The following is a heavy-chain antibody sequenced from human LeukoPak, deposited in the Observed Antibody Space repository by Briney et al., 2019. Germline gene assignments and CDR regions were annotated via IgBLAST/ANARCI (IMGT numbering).Heavy chain of an antibody. J-gene: IGHJ4*02. CDR2: ISAYNGNT. CDR3: ARDHRSGREDY. CDR1: GYTFTSYG. Sequence: ASVKVSCKASGYTFTSYGISWVRQAPGQGLEWMGWISAYNGNTNYAQKLQGRVTMTTDTSTSTAYMELRTLRSEDTAVYYCARDHRSGREDYWGQGTLVTVYS. V-gene: IGHV1-18*01. D-gene: IGHD1-26*01.